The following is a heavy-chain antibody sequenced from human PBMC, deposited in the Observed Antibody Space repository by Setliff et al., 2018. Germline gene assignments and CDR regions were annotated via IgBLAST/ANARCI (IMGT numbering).Heavy chain of an antibody. Sequence: SETLSLTCAVYGGSFSGYYWSWIRQPPGKGLEWIGEINHSGTTNYNPSLKSRVTISVDTSKNQFSLKLSSVTAADTAVYYCARDQDDFWSGLYYWGQGTLVTVSS. V-gene: IGHV4-34*01. CDR1: GGSFSGYY. CDR2: INHSGTT. CDR3: ARDQDDFWSGLYY. D-gene: IGHD3-3*01. J-gene: IGHJ4*02.